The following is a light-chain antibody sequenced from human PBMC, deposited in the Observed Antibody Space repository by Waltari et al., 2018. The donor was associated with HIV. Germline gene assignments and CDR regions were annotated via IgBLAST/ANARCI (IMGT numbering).Light chain of an antibody. J-gene: IGLJ2*01. CDR2: GNT. CDR3: QSYDNTLGGVV. V-gene: IGLV1-40*01. CDR1: NSNVGAGFD. Sequence: QSVLIQPPSVSGAPGHNVTIACAGTNSNVGAGFDFHWYQQSPGVAPKIVIFGNTNRPSGVTDRFSGSKSDTSASLAITGLRAEDEADYHCQSYDNTLGGVVFGGGTKLTVL.